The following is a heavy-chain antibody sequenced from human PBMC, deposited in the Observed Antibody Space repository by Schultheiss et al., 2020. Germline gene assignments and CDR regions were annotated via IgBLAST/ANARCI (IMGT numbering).Heavy chain of an antibody. V-gene: IGHV1-24*01. Sequence: ASVKVSCKVSGYTLTELSMHWVRQAPGKGLEWMGGFDPEDGETIYAQKFQGRVTMTEDTSTDTAYMELSSLRSEDTAVYYCATATYRYYYYGMDVWGQGTTVTVSS. CDR1: GYTLTELS. CDR2: FDPEDGET. CDR3: ATATYRYYYYGMDV. J-gene: IGHJ6*02.